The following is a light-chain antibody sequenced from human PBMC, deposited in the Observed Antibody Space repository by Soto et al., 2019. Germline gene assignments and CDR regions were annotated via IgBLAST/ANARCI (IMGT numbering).Light chain of an antibody. J-gene: IGKJ3*01. V-gene: IGKV3-15*01. CDR2: GAS. CDR3: HQYNKWPYT. Sequence: EIVMTQSPATLSVSPGERATLSCRASQSISSDLAWYQQKPGQAPRLLIYGASTRATGIPARFSGSGSGTEFTLTIGSLQSEDFAIYYCHQYNKWPYTFGPGTKVDI. CDR1: QSISSD.